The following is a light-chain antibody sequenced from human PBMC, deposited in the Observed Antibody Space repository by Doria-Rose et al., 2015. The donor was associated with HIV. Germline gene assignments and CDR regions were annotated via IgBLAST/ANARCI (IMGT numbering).Light chain of an antibody. J-gene: IGKJ4*01. V-gene: IGKV1-39*01. Sequence: DIQLTQSPSSLSASVGDRVTITCRASQSTGSFLNWYQQKPGTAPKLLIYAASSLHNGVPSRFSGSGSGTDFTLTISSLQPEDFATYFCQQSYSTPLTFGGGTKVEIK. CDR2: AAS. CDR1: QSTGSF. CDR3: QQSYSTPLT.